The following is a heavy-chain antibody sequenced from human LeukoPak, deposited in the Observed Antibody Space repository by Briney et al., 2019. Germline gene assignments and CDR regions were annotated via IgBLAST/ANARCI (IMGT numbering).Heavy chain of an antibody. D-gene: IGHD2-15*01. CDR2: IYYSGST. CDR3: VRGVAN. V-gene: IGHV4-59*11. J-gene: IGHJ4*02. Sequence: SETLSLTCTVAGGSIKRHYWSWLRQPPGKGLEWIGCIYYSGSTNYNPSLKSRVTISVDTSKNQFSLKLSSVTAADTAVYYCVRGVANWGQGTLVIVSS. CDR1: GGSIKRHY.